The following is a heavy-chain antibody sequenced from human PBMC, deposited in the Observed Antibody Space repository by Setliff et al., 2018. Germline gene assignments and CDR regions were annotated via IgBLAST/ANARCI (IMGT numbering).Heavy chain of an antibody. D-gene: IGHD3-3*01. CDR3: ARGFSKFYYYYYYYMDV. CDR1: GYTFTSYG. J-gene: IGHJ6*03. V-gene: IGHV1-18*01. Sequence: GASVKVSCKASGYTFTSYGVSWVRQAPGQGLEWMGWISAYNGNTNYAQKLQGRVTMTTDTSTSTAYMELRSLRSDDTAVHYCARGFSKFYYYYYYYMDVWGKGTTVTVSS. CDR2: ISAYNGNT.